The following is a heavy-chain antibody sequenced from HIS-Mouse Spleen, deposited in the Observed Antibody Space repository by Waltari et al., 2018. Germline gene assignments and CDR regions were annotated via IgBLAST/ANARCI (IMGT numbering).Heavy chain of an antibody. CDR3: ARNVNYSGSYYPNWFDP. CDR2: IYHSGGT. CDR1: GYSISSGYY. Sequence: QVQLQESGPGLVKPSETLSLTCTVSGYSISSGYYWGWIRQPPGKGLEWIGSIYHSGGTYYNPSRKSRVTISVDTSKNQFSLKLSSVTAADTAVYYCARNVNYSGSYYPNWFDPWGQGTLVTVSS. D-gene: IGHD1-26*01. J-gene: IGHJ5*02. V-gene: IGHV4-38-2*02.